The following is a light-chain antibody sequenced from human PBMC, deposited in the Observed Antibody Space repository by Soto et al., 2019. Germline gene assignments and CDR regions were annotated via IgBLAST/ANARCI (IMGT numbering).Light chain of an antibody. Sequence: EIVMTQSPATLSVSPGERATLSCRASQSVSSNLAWYQQKPGQAPRLLFYGASTRATGLPARFSGSGSGTEFTLTISSLQSEDFAVYYCQQYSNWPTFGQGTKVEIK. J-gene: IGKJ1*01. CDR1: QSVSSN. V-gene: IGKV3-15*01. CDR3: QQYSNWPT. CDR2: GAS.